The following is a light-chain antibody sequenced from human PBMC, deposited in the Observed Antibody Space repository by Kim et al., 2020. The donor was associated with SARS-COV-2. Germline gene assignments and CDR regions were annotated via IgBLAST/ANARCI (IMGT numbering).Light chain of an antibody. CDR1: NIGSKS. CDR2: YDS. V-gene: IGLV3-21*04. Sequence: RGKTAMITCGGNNIGSKSVHWYQQKRGQAPVLVIYYDSDRPSGIPERFSGSNSGNTATLTISRVEAGDEADYYCQVWDSSSDHWVFGGGTQLTVL. J-gene: IGLJ3*02. CDR3: QVWDSSSDHWV.